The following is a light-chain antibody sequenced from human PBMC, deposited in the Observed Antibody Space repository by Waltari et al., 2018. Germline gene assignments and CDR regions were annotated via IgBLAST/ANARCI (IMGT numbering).Light chain of an antibody. Sequence: QSALTQPASVSGTLGQSITISCTGTTSYVGNYDLVSWYQEHPGKAPKLLICRVFKLPSWFSIRFSASKSGNTAFLTISGLQAEDEADYYCCSYAGRGTYVFGSGTKVTVL. J-gene: IGLJ1*01. V-gene: IGLV2-23*02. CDR3: CSYAGRGTYV. CDR2: RVF. CDR1: TSYVGNYDL.